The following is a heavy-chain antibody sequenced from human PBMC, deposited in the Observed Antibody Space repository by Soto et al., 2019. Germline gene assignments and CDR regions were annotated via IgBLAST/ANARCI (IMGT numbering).Heavy chain of an antibody. CDR3: ARGEGRNGHDSRFDY. D-gene: IGHD5-12*01. V-gene: IGHV3-30*03. CDR2: ISNDGNDK. Sequence: VESKGDVVQPMRSLRDASSSSGFTFSSHDIHWVRLAPGQGLERVAEISNDGNDKFYADFVKGRFTISRDNSKNTVFLRMNGLRAEDTAVHYCARGEGRNGHDSRFDYWGQGTLVTVSS. CDR1: GFTFSSHD. J-gene: IGHJ4*02.